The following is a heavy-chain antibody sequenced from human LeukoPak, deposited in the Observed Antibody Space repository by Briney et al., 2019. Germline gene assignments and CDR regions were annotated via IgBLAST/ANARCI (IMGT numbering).Heavy chain of an antibody. J-gene: IGHJ5*02. V-gene: IGHV4-61*02. CDR3: ARDMGQT. CDR2: IYTSGTT. CDR1: GVSISSGAYY. Sequence: SETLSLTCTVSGVSISSGAYYWTWIRQAAGKGLEWIGRIYTSGTTDYNPSLKSRVSISLDTSKSQFSLNLSSVTAADTAVYYCARDMGQTWGQGTLVTVSS. D-gene: IGHD3-10*01.